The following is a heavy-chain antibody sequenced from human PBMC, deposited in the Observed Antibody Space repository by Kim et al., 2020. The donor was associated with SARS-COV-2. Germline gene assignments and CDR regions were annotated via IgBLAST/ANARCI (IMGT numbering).Heavy chain of an antibody. CDR2: K. J-gene: IGHJ4*02. CDR3: TKYSGRNPFDY. V-gene: IGHV1-46*01. D-gene: IGHD1-26*01. Sequence: KNYDQKFQGRVTMTRDTSTSTVYMELSSLRSEDTAVYYCTKYSGRNPFDYWGQGTLVTVSS.